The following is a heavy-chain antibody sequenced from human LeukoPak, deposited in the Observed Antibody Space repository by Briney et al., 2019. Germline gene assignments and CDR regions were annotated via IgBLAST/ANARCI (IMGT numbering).Heavy chain of an antibody. CDR3: AREYSSGWYWFDP. CDR2: INPYSGGT. V-gene: IGHV1-2*02. D-gene: IGHD6-19*01. J-gene: IGHJ5*02. CDR1: GYTFTDYY. Sequence: ASVKVSCKASGYTFTDYYMHWVRQAPGQGLEWMGWINPYSGGTNYAQKFQGRVTMTRDTSISTAYMELSRLRSDDTAVYYCAREYSSGWYWFDPWGQGTLVTVSS.